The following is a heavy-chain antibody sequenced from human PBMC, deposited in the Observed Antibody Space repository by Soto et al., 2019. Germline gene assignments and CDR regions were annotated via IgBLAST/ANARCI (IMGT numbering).Heavy chain of an antibody. J-gene: IGHJ4*02. V-gene: IGHV3-23*01. Sequence: GGSLRLSCAASGFTFNNYGVGWVRQAPGKGLEWVSTISASGGNIYYADSVKGRFTISRDTSKNTLYLQMDSLRAEDTAVYYCTKENCGGINSCSTAPNYIEYWGQGTLVTVSS. CDR3: TKENCGGINSCSTAPNYIEY. CDR1: GFTFNNYG. D-gene: IGHD2-21*01. CDR2: ISASGGNI.